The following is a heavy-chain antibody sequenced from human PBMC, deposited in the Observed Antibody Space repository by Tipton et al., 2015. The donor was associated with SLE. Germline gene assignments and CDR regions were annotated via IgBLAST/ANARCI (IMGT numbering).Heavy chain of an antibody. CDR3: ARESRYSSNWLNASDV. CDR2: IYTGGRT. D-gene: IGHD6-13*01. J-gene: IGHJ3*01. CDR1: GGSIIGYY. V-gene: IGHV4-4*07. Sequence: TLSLTCTVSGGSIIGYYWSWIRQPAGKGPEWIGRIYTGGRTIHNPSLNSRVTMSLDTSKSQFSLKLTSVTAADTAVYFCARESRYSSNWLNASDVWGQGTMVTVSS.